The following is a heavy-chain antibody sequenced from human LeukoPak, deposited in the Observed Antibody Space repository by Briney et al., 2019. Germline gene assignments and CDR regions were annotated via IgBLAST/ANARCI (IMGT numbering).Heavy chain of an antibody. CDR3: GAITAAGQRGSSLDY. V-gene: IGHV1-24*01. J-gene: IGHJ4*02. Sequence: ASVKVSCKVSGYTLTEFSIHWVRRVPGKGLEWMGGFDPEVGVTIYAQKFQGRVTMTADTSSDTAYMELSSLRSDDTAVYFCGAITAAGQRGSSLDYWVQRTLVSDCS. CDR2: FDPEVGVT. CDR1: GYTLTEFS. D-gene: IGHD6-13*01.